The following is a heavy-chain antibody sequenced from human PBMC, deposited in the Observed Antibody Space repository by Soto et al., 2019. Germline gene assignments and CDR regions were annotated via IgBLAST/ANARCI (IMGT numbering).Heavy chain of an antibody. D-gene: IGHD3-16*01. Sequence: GGSLRLSCAASGFTFSTYWMSWVRQGPGKGLEWVANINQDGSESYYVESVKGRFSISRDNAKNSLYLQMNSLRGEDTAVYYYVRIMISEYESKKDYFVIRGQKIIVTV. J-gene: IGHJ3*02. V-gene: IGHV3-7*01. CDR1: GFTFSTYW. CDR2: INQDGSES. CDR3: VRIMISEYESKKDYFVI.